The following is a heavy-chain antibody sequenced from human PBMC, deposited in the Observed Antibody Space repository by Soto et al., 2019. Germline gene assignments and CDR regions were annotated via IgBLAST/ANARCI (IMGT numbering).Heavy chain of an antibody. J-gene: IGHJ5*02. CDR2: TYYRSKWYK. CDR3: ESTVGWLDP. Sequence: SQTLSLTCAISGDSVSSNSAAWNWIRQSPSRGLEWLGRTYYRSKWYKEYAASVKSRITINPDTSKKQFSLQLNSVSPEETAVHYCESTVGWLDPCGQGSLVTVSS. CDR1: GDSVSSNSAA. D-gene: IGHD2-15*01. V-gene: IGHV6-1*01.